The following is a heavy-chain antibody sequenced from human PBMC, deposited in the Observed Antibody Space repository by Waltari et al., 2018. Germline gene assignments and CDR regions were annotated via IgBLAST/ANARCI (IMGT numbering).Heavy chain of an antibody. D-gene: IGHD3-10*01. V-gene: IGHV3-21*01. CDR2: ISSSSSYI. Sequence: EVQLVESGGGLVKPGGSLRLSCAASGFTFSSYSMNWVRQAPGKWLEWVSSISSSSSYIYYADSVKSRFTISRDNAKNSLYLQMNSLMAEDTAVDYCASDRVGSFDYWGQGTLVTVSS. CDR3: ASDRVGSFDY. CDR1: GFTFSSYS. J-gene: IGHJ4*02.